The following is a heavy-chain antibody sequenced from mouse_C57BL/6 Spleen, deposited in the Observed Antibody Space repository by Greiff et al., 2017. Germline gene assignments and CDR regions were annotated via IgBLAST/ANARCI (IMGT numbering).Heavy chain of an antibody. J-gene: IGHJ3*01. Sequence: VQLQQSGPGMVKPSQSLSLTCTVTGYSITSGYDWHWIRHFPGNKLEWMGYISYSGSTNYNPSLKSRISITHDTSKNHFFLKLNSVTTEDTATYYCARGDGYEAWFAYWGQGTLVTVSA. CDR2: ISYSGST. V-gene: IGHV3-1*01. D-gene: IGHD2-2*01. CDR3: ARGDGYEAWFAY. CDR1: GYSITSGYD.